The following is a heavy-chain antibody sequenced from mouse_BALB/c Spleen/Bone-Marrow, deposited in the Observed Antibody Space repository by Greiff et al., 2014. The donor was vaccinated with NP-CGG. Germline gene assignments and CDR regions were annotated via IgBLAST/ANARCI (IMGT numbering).Heavy chain of an antibody. D-gene: IGHD2-4*01. V-gene: IGHV5-9-2*01. CDR1: GFSFNSYG. Sequence: VQLKQSGGGLVKSGGALKLSCAASGFSFNSYGMSWGRQTPGKRVGGGATISGGGSYTFYPDSVKGRFTISRDNAKNNLYLQLSSLRSEDTALYYCARHAYYDQTEVSFVYWGQGTLVTVSA. J-gene: IGHJ3*01. CDR3: ARHAYYDQTEVSFVY. CDR2: ISGGGSYT.